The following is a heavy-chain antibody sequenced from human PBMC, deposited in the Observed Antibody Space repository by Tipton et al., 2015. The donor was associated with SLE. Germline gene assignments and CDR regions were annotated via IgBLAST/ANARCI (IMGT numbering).Heavy chain of an antibody. CDR3: ARDLRGWYFDL. CDR1: GASTNTKY. D-gene: IGHD3-10*01. Sequence: TLSLTCTVSGASTNTKYWTWIRQSPGKGLEWIGYANRNEGTKIKSSLERRVTISLDTSRSQFSLRLSSVTAADTAVYYCARDLRGWYFDLWGRGTLVTVSS. V-gene: IGHV4-59*13. CDR2: ANRNEGT. J-gene: IGHJ2*01.